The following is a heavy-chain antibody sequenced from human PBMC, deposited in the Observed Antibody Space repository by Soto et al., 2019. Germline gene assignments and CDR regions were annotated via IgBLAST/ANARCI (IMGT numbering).Heavy chain of an antibody. J-gene: IGHJ4*02. V-gene: IGHV3-23*01. D-gene: IGHD2-2*03. CDR3: AKVCGESGYCTTTSCLYSLDY. CDR2: ISDSGST. Sequence: EVQLLESGGGLVQPGGSLRLSCGASGFNFNNFAMSWVRQAPGKGLEWVSTISDSGSTYYTDSVKGRFTISRDNSKNTLYLQMNSLRAEDTAFYYCAKVCGESGYCTTTSCLYSLDYWGRGTLVTVSS. CDR1: GFNFNNFA.